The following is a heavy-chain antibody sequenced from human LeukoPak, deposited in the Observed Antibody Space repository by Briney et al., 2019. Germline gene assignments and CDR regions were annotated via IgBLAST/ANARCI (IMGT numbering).Heavy chain of an antibody. CDR1: GNTFTSYD. CDR2: MNPNSGNT. Sequence: APVKVSCKASGNTFTSYDINWVRQATGQGLEWMGWMNPNSGNTGYAQKFQGRVTMTRNTSISTAYMELSSLRSEDTAVYYCARGSRLVFRGSHYYYYMDVWGKGTTVTVSS. J-gene: IGHJ6*03. CDR3: ARGSRLVFRGSHYYYYMDV. D-gene: IGHD6-25*01. V-gene: IGHV1-8*01.